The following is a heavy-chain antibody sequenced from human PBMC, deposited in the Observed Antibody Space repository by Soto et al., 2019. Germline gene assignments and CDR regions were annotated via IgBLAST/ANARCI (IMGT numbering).Heavy chain of an antibody. CDR1: GYNFANYW. Sequence: PGESLKISCKGSGYNFANYWIGWVRQMPGKGPEWMGMIFPGDSDTKNSPSLQGQITMSVDKSDSSAYLQWRSLKASDTAMYYCAAGYTTGPDAFDIWGQGTMVTVSS. CDR2: IFPGDSDT. V-gene: IGHV5-51*01. CDR3: AAGYTTGPDAFDI. J-gene: IGHJ3*02. D-gene: IGHD6-13*01.